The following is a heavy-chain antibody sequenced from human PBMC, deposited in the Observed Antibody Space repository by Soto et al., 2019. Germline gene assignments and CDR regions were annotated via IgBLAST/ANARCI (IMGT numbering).Heavy chain of an antibody. J-gene: IGHJ6*02. CDR1: GYTFTGYY. V-gene: IGHV1-2*02. D-gene: IGHD6-19*01. Sequence: ASVTVSCKASGYTFTGYYMHWVRQAPGQGLEWMGWINPNSGGTNYAQKVQGRVTMTRDTSISPAYMELSRLSSDDTAVYYFAREYSSGWHYYYYGRDVWGQGTTVTVSS. CDR3: AREYSSGWHYYYYGRDV. CDR2: INPNSGGT.